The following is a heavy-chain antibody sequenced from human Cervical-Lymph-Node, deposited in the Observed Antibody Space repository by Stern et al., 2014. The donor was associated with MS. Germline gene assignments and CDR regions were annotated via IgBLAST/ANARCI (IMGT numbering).Heavy chain of an antibody. J-gene: IGHJ5*02. CDR3: ARDPGEFISGASWFDP. D-gene: IGHD3-10*01. V-gene: IGHV3-33*01. CDR2: IWYDGSNK. CDR1: GFTFSSYG. Sequence: VQLVESGGGVVQPGRSLRLSCAASGFTFSSYGMHWVRQAPGKGLEWVAVIWYDGSNKYYADSVKGRFTISRDNSKNTLYLQMNSLRAEDTAVYYCARDPGEFISGASWFDPWGQGTLVTVSS.